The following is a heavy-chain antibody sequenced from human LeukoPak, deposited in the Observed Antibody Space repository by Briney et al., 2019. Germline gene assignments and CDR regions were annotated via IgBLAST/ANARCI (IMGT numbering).Heavy chain of an antibody. J-gene: IGHJ4*02. CDR3: ARWAPLYRQLVPGVVYYFDY. D-gene: IGHD6-6*01. Sequence: ESSVKVSCKASGYTFTGYYMHWVRQAPGQGLEWMGWINPNSGGTNYAQKFQGRVTMTRDTSISTAYMELSRLRSDDTAVYYCARWAPLYRQLVPGVVYYFDYWGQGTLVTVSS. CDR2: INPNSGGT. V-gene: IGHV1-2*02. CDR1: GYTFTGYY.